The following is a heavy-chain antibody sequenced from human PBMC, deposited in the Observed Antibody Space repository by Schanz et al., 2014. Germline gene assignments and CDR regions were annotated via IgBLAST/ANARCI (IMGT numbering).Heavy chain of an antibody. Sequence: QVQLQESGPGLVKPSETLSLTCTVSAAFISRYYWSWVRQAPGKGLEYIGNISDSGSTYYTPSLRSRGLISVDTSKNEFSLTLNSVTAADTAIYYCARAEWFGDASGYYGMDVWGQGTTVTVSS. D-gene: IGHD3-10*01. CDR3: ARAEWFGDASGYYGMDV. CDR1: AAFISRYY. CDR2: ISDSGST. V-gene: IGHV4-59*12. J-gene: IGHJ6*02.